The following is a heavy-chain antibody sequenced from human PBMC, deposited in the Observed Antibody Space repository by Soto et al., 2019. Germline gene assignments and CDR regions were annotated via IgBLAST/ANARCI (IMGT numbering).Heavy chain of an antibody. D-gene: IGHD1-7*01. Sequence: DVQILESGGGFVEPGGSLRLSCAGSGFSVSTYGVTWVRQGPGKGLEWVSGVSGGSGATHYRDSVKGRFTITTDYPENTAYLQINSLRVEDTAVYYCTRWNCYGDLWGQGILVTVS. CDR3: TRWNCYGDL. CDR1: GFSVSTYG. V-gene: IGHV3-23*01. J-gene: IGHJ5*02. CDR2: VSGGSGAT.